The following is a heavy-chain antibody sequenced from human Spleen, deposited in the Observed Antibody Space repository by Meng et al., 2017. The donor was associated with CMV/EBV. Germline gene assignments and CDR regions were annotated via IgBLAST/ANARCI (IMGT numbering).Heavy chain of an antibody. Sequence: SVIIFSNAWMTGVRQAPGKGLEWIGRIKSNVNGGTIEYAGPLNDRFIISRDDSKDTLYLQINSLKTEDTGVYYCVTDPPLTGGRWFYPWGQGTLVTVSS. CDR2: IKSNVNGGTI. D-gene: IGHD3-16*01. V-gene: IGHV3-15*01. CDR1: VIIFSNAW. J-gene: IGHJ5*02. CDR3: VTDPPLTGGRWFYP.